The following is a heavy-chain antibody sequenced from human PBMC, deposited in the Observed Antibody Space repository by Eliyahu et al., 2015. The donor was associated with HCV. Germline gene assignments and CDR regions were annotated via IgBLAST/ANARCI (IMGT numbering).Heavy chain of an antibody. J-gene: IGHJ4*02. V-gene: IGHV4-34*01. D-gene: IGHD6-19*01. CDR2: INHSGST. CDR3: ARGAPRPIAVAGVDY. CDR1: GGSFSGYY. Sequence: ETLSLTCAVYGGSFSGYYWSWIRQPPGKGLEWIGEINHSGSTNYNPSLKSRVTISVDTSKNQFSLKLSSVTAADTAVYYCARGAPRPIAVAGVDYWGQGTLVTVSS.